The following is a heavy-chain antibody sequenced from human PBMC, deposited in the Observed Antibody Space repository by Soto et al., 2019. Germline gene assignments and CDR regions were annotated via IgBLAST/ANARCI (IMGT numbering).Heavy chain of an antibody. CDR3: ARDGGYSGYDIDY. D-gene: IGHD5-12*01. CDR2: ISRTRSAI. Sequence: EVQLVESGGGLVQPGGSLRLSCAASGFTLSSYSMNWVRQAPGKGLDWVSYISRTRSAIYYAYSVKGRFTVSRDNANTSLFLQMNSLRDEDTAVYYCARDGGYSGYDIDYWGQGTLVTVSS. CDR1: GFTLSSYS. V-gene: IGHV3-48*02. J-gene: IGHJ4*02.